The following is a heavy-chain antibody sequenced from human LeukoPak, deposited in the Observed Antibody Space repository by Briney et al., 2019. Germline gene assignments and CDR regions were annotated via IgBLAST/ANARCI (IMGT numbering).Heavy chain of an antibody. CDR3: ARLGCSSTSCYPTRARWFDP. Sequence: SETLSLTRTVSGGSISSYYWSWIRQPPGKGLEWIGYIYTSGSTNYNPSLKSRVTISVDTSKNQFSLKLSSVTAADTAVYYCARLGCSSTSCYPTRARWFDPWGQGTLVTVSS. D-gene: IGHD2-2*01. V-gene: IGHV4-4*09. CDR1: GGSISSYY. CDR2: IYTSGST. J-gene: IGHJ5*02.